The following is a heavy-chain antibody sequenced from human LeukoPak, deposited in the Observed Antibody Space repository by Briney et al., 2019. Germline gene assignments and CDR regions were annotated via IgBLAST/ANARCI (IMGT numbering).Heavy chain of an antibody. Sequence: GGSLRLSCAASGFTFSTYEMNWVRQAPGKGLEWVSSITYSGTTVYYADSVKARFTISRDNAKDSLYLQMNSLRADDTAVYYCTKGLWGSMWGRGTMVTVSS. CDR2: ITYSGTTV. CDR3: TKGLWGSM. J-gene: IGHJ3*02. D-gene: IGHD7-27*01. V-gene: IGHV3-48*03. CDR1: GFTFSTYE.